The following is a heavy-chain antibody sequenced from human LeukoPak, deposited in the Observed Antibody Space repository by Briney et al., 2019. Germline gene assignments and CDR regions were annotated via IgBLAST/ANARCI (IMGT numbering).Heavy chain of an antibody. D-gene: IGHD3-10*01. CDR2: IYYSGST. J-gene: IGHJ5*02. V-gene: IGHV4-59*08. CDR1: GGSISNYY. CDR3: ARHGGSGSYYNCFDP. Sequence: SETLSLTCTVSGGSISNYYWSWIRQPPGKGLEWIGYIYYSGSTNYNPSLKSRVTISVDTSKNQFSLKLSSVTAADTAVYYCARHGGSGSYYNCFDPWGQGTLVTVSS.